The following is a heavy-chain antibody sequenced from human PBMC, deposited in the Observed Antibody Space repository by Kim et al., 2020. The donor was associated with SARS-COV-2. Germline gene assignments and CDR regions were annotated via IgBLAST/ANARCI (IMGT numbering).Heavy chain of an antibody. D-gene: IGHD3-10*01. CDR3: ARLPNYFGSGAFDY. V-gene: IGHV4-39*01. J-gene: IGHJ4*02. Sequence: YNPALKGRVTISVDTSKNQFSLKLTSGTAADTAVYYCARLPNYFGSGAFDYWGQGTLVTVSS.